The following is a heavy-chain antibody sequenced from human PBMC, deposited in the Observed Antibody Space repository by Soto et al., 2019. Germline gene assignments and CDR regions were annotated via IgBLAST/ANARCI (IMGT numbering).Heavy chain of an antibody. V-gene: IGHV1-18*01. D-gene: IGHD6-13*01. CDR1: GYTFTTYG. CDR2: TSVYKDNT. CDR3: ERDRSSSDY. Sequence: QVQLVQSGAEVKEPGASVKVSCKASGYTFTTYGISWVRQAPGQGLEWMGWTSVYKDNTNYAQNFQGRVTMTIDTSTSTAYMELRSLRSDDTAVYYCERDRSSSDYWGQGTLVTVSS. J-gene: IGHJ4*02.